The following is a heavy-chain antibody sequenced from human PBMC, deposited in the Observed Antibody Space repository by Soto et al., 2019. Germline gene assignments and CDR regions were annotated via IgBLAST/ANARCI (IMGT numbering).Heavy chain of an antibody. CDR2: INPDGGAT. Sequence: QVQLIQSGAEVKKPGASVIISCQASGYGFTFYYFYWVRQAPGQGLEWIGKINPDGGATTYAQTFQGRVTITRDASTGTVYMELSSLTSDDTAVYYCARGRRHTFWGQGTQVSVSS. V-gene: IGHV1-46*01. J-gene: IGHJ4*02. CDR3: ARGRRHTF. D-gene: IGHD2-2*02. CDR1: GYGFTFYY.